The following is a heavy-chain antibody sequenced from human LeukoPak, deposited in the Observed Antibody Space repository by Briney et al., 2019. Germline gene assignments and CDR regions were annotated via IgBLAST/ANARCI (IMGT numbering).Heavy chain of an antibody. CDR2: ISAYNGNT. CDR3: ARAERTAITHDY. CDR1: GYTFTNYG. V-gene: IGHV1-18*01. Sequence: ASVKVSCKASGYTFTNYGISWVRQAPGQGLEWMGWISAYNGNTNYAQKLQGRVTMTTDTSTSTAYMELRSLRSDDTAVYCCARAERTAITHDYWGQGTLVTVSS. J-gene: IGHJ4*02. D-gene: IGHD5-18*01.